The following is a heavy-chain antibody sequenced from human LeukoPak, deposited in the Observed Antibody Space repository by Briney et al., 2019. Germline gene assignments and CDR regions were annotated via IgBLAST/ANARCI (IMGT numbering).Heavy chain of an antibody. CDR1: GGSISSGGYY. D-gene: IGHD3-10*01. CDR2: IYYSGST. CDR3: ARAYGSGSYYYFDY. J-gene: IGHJ4*02. V-gene: IGHV4-31*03. Sequence: SETLSLTCTVSGGSISSGGYYWRWIRQHPGKGLEWIGYIYYSGSTYYNPSLKSRVTISVDTSKNQFSLKLSSVTAADTAVYYCARAYGSGSYYYFDYWGQGTLVTVSS.